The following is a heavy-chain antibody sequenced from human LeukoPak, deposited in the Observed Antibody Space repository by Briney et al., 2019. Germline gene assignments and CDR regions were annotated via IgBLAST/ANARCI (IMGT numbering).Heavy chain of an antibody. D-gene: IGHD3-3*01. CDR1: GFTFSSYA. Sequence: GGSLRLSCAASGFTFSSYAMSWVRQAPGKGLEWVSAISGSSGSTYYADSVKGRFTISRDNSKNTLYLQMNSLRAEDTAVYYCSTGGGVLRFLGGQGTLVTVSS. CDR2: ISGSSGST. V-gene: IGHV3-23*01. CDR3: STGGGVLRFL. J-gene: IGHJ4*02.